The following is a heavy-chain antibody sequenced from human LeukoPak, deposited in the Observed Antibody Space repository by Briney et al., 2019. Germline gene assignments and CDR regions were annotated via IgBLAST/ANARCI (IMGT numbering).Heavy chain of an antibody. J-gene: IGHJ5*02. Sequence: SETLSLTCAVSGGSLSSYYWSWIRQPPGKGLEWIGSIYYSGNTNYKPSLESRVTILVDTSKNQFSLKLRSVTAADTAVYFCARHCSATSCYEGPRFDPWGQGTLVTVSS. D-gene: IGHD2-2*01. CDR1: GGSLSSYY. CDR2: IYYSGNT. CDR3: ARHCSATSCYEGPRFDP. V-gene: IGHV4-59*08.